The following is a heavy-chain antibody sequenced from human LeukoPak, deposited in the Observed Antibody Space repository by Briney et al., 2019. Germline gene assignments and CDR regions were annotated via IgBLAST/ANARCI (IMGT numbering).Heavy chain of an antibody. J-gene: IGHJ3*02. CDR2: IIPIFGTA. D-gene: IGHD3-10*01. CDR1: GGTFSSYA. Sequence: SVKVSCKASGGTFSSYAISWVRQAPGQGLEWMGGIIPIFGTANYAQKFQGRVTMTEDTSTDTAYMELSSLRSEDTAVYYCATDRGITMVRGVIKDAFDIWGQGIMVTVSS. V-gene: IGHV1-69*06. CDR3: ATDRGITMVRGVIKDAFDI.